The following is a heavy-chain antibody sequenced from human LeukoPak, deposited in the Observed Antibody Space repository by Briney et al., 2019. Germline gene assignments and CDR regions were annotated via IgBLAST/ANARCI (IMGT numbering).Heavy chain of an antibody. V-gene: IGHV3-21*01. CDR1: GFTFSSYS. CDR2: TSSNATYI. Sequence: PGGSLRLSCATSGFTFSSYSMNWVRQAPGKGLEWISSTSSNATYIYYADSLKGRFTISRDNAKNSLYLQMNSLRVEDTAVYYCARAEVVIDGYTYAFDHWGRGTLVTVSS. CDR3: ARAEVVIDGYTYAFDH. D-gene: IGHD5-24*01. J-gene: IGHJ4*02.